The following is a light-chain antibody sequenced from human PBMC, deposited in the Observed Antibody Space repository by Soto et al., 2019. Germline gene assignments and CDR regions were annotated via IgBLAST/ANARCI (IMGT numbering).Light chain of an antibody. Sequence: QSVLTQPPSVSGAPGQRVTISCTGSRSNIGAGYDVHWYQQLPGTAPKHLIYGNSNRPSGVPDRFSGSKSGTSASLAITGLQAEDEADYYCQSYDSSLSGVVFGGGTKLTVL. CDR3: QSYDSSLSGVV. V-gene: IGLV1-40*01. CDR2: GNS. J-gene: IGLJ2*01. CDR1: RSNIGAGYD.